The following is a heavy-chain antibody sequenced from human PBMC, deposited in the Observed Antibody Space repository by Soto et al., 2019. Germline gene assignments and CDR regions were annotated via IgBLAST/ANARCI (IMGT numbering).Heavy chain of an antibody. Sequence: QVQLVQSGAEVKKPGSSVKVSCKASGGTFSSYAISWVRQAPGQGLEWMGGIIPIFGTANYAQKFQGRVTSAADEATSTAYMGLSSLRSEDTAVYYCARGEGYCSGGSCYSDYYYGMDVWGQGTTVTVSS. CDR3: ARGEGYCSGGSCYSDYYYGMDV. V-gene: IGHV1-69*12. CDR2: IIPIFGTA. CDR1: GGTFSSYA. D-gene: IGHD2-15*01. J-gene: IGHJ6*02.